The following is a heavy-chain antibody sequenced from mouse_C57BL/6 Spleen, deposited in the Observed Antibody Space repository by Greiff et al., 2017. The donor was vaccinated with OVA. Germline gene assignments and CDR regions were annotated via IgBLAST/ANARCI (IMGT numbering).Heavy chain of an antibody. V-gene: IGHV1-50*01. Sequence: VQLQQPGAELVKPGASVKLSCKASGYTFTSYWMQWVKQRPGQGLEWIGEIDPSDSYTNYNQKFKGKATLTVDTSSSTAYMQLSSLTSEDSAVYYCARTFTTVVATPGAYWGQGTLVTVSA. J-gene: IGHJ3*01. CDR1: GYTFTSYW. D-gene: IGHD1-1*01. CDR2: IDPSDSYT. CDR3: ARTFTTVVATPGAY.